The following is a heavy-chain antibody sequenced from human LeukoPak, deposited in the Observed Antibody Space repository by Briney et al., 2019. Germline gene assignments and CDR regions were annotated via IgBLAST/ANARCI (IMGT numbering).Heavy chain of an antibody. CDR3: AKGGYSYGYLVN. CDR1: GFTFSDYA. D-gene: IGHD5-18*01. CDR2: ISGSGGST. J-gene: IGHJ4*02. Sequence: GGSLRLSCAASGFTFSDYAMNWVRQAPGKGLEWVSAISGSGGSTYYADSVKGRFTISRDNSKNTLYLQMNSLRAEDTAVYYCAKGGYSYGYLVNWGQGTLVTVSS. V-gene: IGHV3-23*01.